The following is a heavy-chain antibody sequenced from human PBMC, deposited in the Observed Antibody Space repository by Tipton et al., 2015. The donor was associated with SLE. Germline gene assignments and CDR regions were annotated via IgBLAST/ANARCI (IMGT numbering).Heavy chain of an antibody. CDR3: ARDSFSGSYYFEY. V-gene: IGHV1-18*01. D-gene: IGHD1-26*01. CDR2: ISTYNGIT. Sequence: QSGPEVKKPGASVKVSCKTSGYTFLRCGITWVRQAPGQGLEWMGWISTYNGITNYPQKLQDRFTMTTDTSTSTVYMELTSLTSDDTAVYYCARDSFSGSYYFEYWGHGTLVTVSS. J-gene: IGHJ4*01. CDR1: GYTFLRCG.